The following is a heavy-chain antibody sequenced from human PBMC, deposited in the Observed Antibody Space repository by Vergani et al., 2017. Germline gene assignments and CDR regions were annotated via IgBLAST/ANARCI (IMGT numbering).Heavy chain of an antibody. CDR1: GFTFSACP. D-gene: IGHD2-15*01. J-gene: IGHJ3*02. Sequence: EVQLLHSGGGVIQPGGSVRLSCAASGFTFSACPMTWVRQAPGKGLEWVSAISARYPSTYYADSVKGRFTISRDNSKNMLYLQMNSPRAEDTAVYYCTTDNQQSSLGHCSVTNCYGGVFDIWGQGTVVTVSS. CDR2: ISARYPST. V-gene: IGHV3-23*01. CDR3: TTDNQQSSLGHCSVTNCYGGVFDI.